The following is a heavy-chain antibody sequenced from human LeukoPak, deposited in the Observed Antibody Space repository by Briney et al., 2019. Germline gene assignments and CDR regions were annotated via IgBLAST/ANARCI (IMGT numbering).Heavy chain of an antibody. CDR3: ARSSDYYYMDV. CDR2: TWYDGSNK. CDR1: GFTFSSYG. Sequence: GGSLRLSCAASGFTFSSYGMHWVRQAPGKGLEWVAVTWYDGSNKYYAESVKGRFNIYRDNSKNTLYLQMNSLRAEDTAVYYCARSSDYYYMDVWGKGTTVTVSS. J-gene: IGHJ6*03. D-gene: IGHD6-6*01. V-gene: IGHV3-33*01.